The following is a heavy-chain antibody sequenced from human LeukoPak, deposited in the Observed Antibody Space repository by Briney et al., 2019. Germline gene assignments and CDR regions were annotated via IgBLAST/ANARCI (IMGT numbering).Heavy chain of an antibody. CDR3: ARDRGTVTTDFDY. V-gene: IGHV1-2*02. J-gene: IGHJ4*02. D-gene: IGHD4-17*01. CDR2: INPNSGGT. CDR1: GYTFTGYY. Sequence: GASVKVSCKASGYTFTGYYMHWVRQAPGQGLEWMGWINPNSGGTNYAQEFQGRVTMTRDTSISTAYMELSRLRSDDTAAYYCARDRGTVTTDFDYWGQGTLVTVSS.